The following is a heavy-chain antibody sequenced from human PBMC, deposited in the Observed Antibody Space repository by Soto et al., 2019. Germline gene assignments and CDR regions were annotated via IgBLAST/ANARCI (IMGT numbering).Heavy chain of an antibody. D-gene: IGHD4-17*01. J-gene: IGHJ3*02. CDR3: ARFGNDYGDYDAFDI. CDR1: GYSFTSHW. V-gene: IGHV5-51*03. Sequence: EVQLVQSGAEVKKPGESLKISCKGSGYSFTSHWIGWVRQMPGKGLEWMGIIYPGDSDTRYSPSFQGQVTISADKSIRTAYLQWSSLKASDTAMYYCARFGNDYGDYDAFDIWGQGTMVTGSS. CDR2: IYPGDSDT.